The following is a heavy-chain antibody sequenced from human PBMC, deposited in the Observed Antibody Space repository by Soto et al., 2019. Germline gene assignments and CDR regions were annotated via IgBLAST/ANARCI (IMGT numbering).Heavy chain of an antibody. CDR2: IIPIFGTA. J-gene: IGHJ6*02. V-gene: IGHV1-69*13. CDR1: GGTFSSYA. D-gene: IGHD2-15*01. CDR3: AREDCSGGSCYPYYYYGMDV. Sequence: SVKVSCKASGGTFSSYAISWVRQAPGQGLEWMGGIIPIFGTANYAQKFQGRVTITADESTSTAYMELSSLRSEDTAVYYCAREDCSGGSCYPYYYYGMDVWGQGTTVTVSS.